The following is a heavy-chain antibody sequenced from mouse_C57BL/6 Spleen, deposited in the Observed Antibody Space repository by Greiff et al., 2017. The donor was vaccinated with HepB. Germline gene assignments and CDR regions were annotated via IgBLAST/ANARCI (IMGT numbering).Heavy chain of an antibody. CDR1: GYTFTDYN. CDR2: INPNNGGT. Sequence: EVKLMESGPELVKPGASVKIPCKASGYTFTDYNMDWVKQSHGKSLEWIGDINPNNGGTIYNQKFKGKATLTVDKSSSTAYMELRSLTSEDTAVYYCAREGSRLRPYYYAMDYWGQGTSVTVSS. D-gene: IGHD3-2*02. CDR3: AREGSRLRPYYYAMDY. V-gene: IGHV1-18*01. J-gene: IGHJ4*01.